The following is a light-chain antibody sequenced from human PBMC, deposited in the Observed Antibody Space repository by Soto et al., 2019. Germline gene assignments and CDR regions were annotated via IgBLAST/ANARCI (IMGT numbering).Light chain of an antibody. CDR1: QSVNNL. CDR3: QQYNKWPIT. J-gene: IGKJ5*01. Sequence: EIVLTQSPASLSVSPGERATLSCRASQSVNNLLAWYQQKPGRPPRLLIYGASTRATGIPARFSGSGSGTEFTLSISSLQSEGFAVYYCQQYNKWPITFGLGTRLE. CDR2: GAS. V-gene: IGKV3-15*01.